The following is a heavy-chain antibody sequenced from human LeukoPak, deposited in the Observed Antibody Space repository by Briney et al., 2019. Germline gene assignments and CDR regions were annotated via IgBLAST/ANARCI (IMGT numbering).Heavy chain of an antibody. V-gene: IGHV4-34*01. CDR1: GGSFSGYY. CDR3: ARASRDIVVVPAASNRRYFDY. D-gene: IGHD2-2*01. Sequence: SETLSLTCAVYGGSFSGYYWRWVRQTPGKGRERIGEINHSGRNKYNPSLTRRGTISVETSNNQFSLKLRSVPAADTAVYYCARASRDIVVVPAASNRRYFDYWGQGTLVTVSS. J-gene: IGHJ4*02. CDR2: INHSGRN.